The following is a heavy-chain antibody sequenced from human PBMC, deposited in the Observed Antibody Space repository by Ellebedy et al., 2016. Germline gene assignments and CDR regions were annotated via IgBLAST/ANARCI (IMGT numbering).Heavy chain of an antibody. CDR3: AGHGSAYGLNWLDP. V-gene: IGHV4-39*01. J-gene: IGHJ5*02. Sequence: SETLSLTCTVSGGSISSSSYRWGWIRQPPGKGLEWIGSIYYSGSTFDNPSLKSRITISVDTSKNQFSLRLSSVTAADTAVYYCAGHGSAYGLNWLDPWGQGTLVTVSS. CDR1: GGSISSSSYR. D-gene: IGHD2-21*01. CDR2: IYYSGST.